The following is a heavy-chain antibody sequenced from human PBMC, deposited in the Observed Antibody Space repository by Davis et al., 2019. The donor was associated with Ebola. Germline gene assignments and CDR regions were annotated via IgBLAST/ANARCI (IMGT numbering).Heavy chain of an antibody. V-gene: IGHV5-51*01. CDR2: IYPGDADT. Sequence: GGSLRLSCQASGYSFTSYWIGWVRQMPGKGLEWMGIIYPGDADTRYSPSFQGHVTISADKSISTAYLQWSSPKASDTAMYYCALSNTAMVGDFDYWGQGTLVTVSS. D-gene: IGHD5-18*01. CDR1: GYSFTSYW. J-gene: IGHJ4*02. CDR3: ALSNTAMVGDFDY.